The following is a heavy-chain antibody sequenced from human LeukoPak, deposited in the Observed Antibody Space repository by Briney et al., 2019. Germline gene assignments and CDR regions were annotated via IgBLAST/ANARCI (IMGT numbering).Heavy chain of an antibody. D-gene: IGHD2-15*01. CDR3: ARVRRYCSGGSCCSAYYFDY. V-gene: IGHV1-2*02. CDR1: GYTFTGYY. Sequence: EASVKVSCKASGYTFTGYYMHWVRQAPGQGLEWMGWINPNSGGTNYAQKFQGRVTMTRDTSISTAYMELSRLRSDDTAVYYCARVRRYCSGGSCCSAYYFDYWGQGTLVTVSS. CDR2: INPNSGGT. J-gene: IGHJ4*02.